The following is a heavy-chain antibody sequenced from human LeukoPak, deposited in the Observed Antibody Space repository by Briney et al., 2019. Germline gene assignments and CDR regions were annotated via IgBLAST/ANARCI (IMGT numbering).Heavy chain of an antibody. V-gene: IGHV3-21*01. J-gene: IGHJ4*02. Sequence: GGSLRLSCAASGFTFSSYSMNWVRQAPGKGLEWVSSISSSSSYIYYADSVKGRFTISRDNAKNSLYLQMNSLRAEDTAVYYCARDYYGSGSYYLLYYFDYWDQGTLVTVSS. CDR1: GFTFSSYS. CDR2: ISSSSSYI. CDR3: ARDYYGSGSYYLLYYFDY. D-gene: IGHD3-10*01.